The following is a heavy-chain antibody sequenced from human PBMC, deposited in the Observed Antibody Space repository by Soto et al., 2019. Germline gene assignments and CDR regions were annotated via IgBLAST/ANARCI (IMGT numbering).Heavy chain of an antibody. CDR2: INPNSGGT. CDR3: ARPWTGYVDAFDI. D-gene: IGHD5-12*01. V-gene: IGHV1-2*04. J-gene: IGHJ3*02. CDR1: GYTFTGYY. Sequence: HVQLVQSGAEVKKPGASVKVSCKASGYTFTGYYMHWVRQAPGQGLEWMGWINPNSGGTNYAQKCQGWVTMTRDTSISTAYMELSRLRSDDTAVYYCARPWTGYVDAFDIWGQGTMVTVSS.